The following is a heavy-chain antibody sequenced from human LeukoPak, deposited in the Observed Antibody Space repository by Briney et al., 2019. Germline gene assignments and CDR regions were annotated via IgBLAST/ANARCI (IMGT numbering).Heavy chain of an antibody. D-gene: IGHD2-15*01. J-gene: IGHJ5*02. CDR1: GYTFNIYY. CDR3: ARGDIDH. CDR2: IHPNDGGT. V-gene: IGHV1-46*02. Sequence: ASVKVSCKTSGYTFNIYYVQWVRQAPGQGLEWMGVIHPNDGGTTYAQKFQGKIIMTSDASTSTIYMELSSLRSDDTAVYYCARGDIDHWGQGTLVTVSS.